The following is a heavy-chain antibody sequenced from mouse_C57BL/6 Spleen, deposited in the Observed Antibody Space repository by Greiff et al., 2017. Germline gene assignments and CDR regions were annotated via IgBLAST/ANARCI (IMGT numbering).Heavy chain of an antibody. CDR2: IYPGGGYT. CDR3: ARGTTFDY. V-gene: IGHV1-63*01. Sequence: QVQLQQSGAELVRPGTSVKMSCKASGYTFTNYWIGWAKQRPGHVLEWIGDIYPGGGYTSYNEKFKGKATLSADKSSSTAYMQFSSLTSEDSAIYYCARGTTFDYWDQGTTLTVSS. CDR1: GYTFTNYW. D-gene: IGHD2-13*01. J-gene: IGHJ2*01.